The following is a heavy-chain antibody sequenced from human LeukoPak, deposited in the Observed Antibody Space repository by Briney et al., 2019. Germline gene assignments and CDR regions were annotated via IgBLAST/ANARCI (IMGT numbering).Heavy chain of an antibody. CDR3: ARHQPDDYSGYH. J-gene: IGHJ5*02. D-gene: IGHD3-22*01. Sequence: TGGSLRLSCAASGFTFSTYEMNWVRQAPGKGLEWVSYISSSGSTIYYADSVRGRFTISRDNAKNSLYLQMTSLRAEDTAVYYCARHQPDDYSGYHWGQGTLVTVSS. CDR2: ISSSGSTI. V-gene: IGHV3-48*03. CDR1: GFTFSTYE.